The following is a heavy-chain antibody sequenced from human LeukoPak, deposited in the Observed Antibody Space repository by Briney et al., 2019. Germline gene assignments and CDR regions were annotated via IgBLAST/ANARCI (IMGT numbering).Heavy chain of an antibody. CDR3: YYDY. Sequence: PGGSLRLSCVVSGLRFRNYGMHWVRQAPGKGLEWVAVIYYDGSNQYYADSVKGRFTVSRDNAKNTLYLQMDSLYCATDRNSGKYYDYWGQGTLVTVSS. CDR2: IYYDGSNQ. J-gene: IGHJ4*02. CDR1: GLRFRNYG. V-gene: IGHV3-33*01. D-gene: IGHD1-26*01.